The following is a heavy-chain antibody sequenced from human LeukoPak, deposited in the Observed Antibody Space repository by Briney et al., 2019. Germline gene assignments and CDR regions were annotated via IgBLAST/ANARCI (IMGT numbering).Heavy chain of an antibody. V-gene: IGHV3-48*03. CDR3: ARENPTSGFAP. J-gene: IGHJ5*02. CDR2: IDRSGSTM. CDR1: GFSFSSYE. Sequence: GGSLRLSCAASGFSFSSYEMNWVRQAPGKGLEWVSYIDRSGSTMHYADSVRGRFTISRDNAKNSVGLQMNSLTAEDTAVYYCARENPTSGFAPWGQGTLVIVSS.